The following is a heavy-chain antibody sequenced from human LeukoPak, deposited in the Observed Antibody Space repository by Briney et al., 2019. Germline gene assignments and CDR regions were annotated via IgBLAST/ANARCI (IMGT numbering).Heavy chain of an antibody. CDR1: GFTFTGYY. CDR2: IIPNSGGT. Sequence: ASVKVSCKASGFTFTGYYMHWVRQAPGQGLEWMGRIIPNSGGTNYAQKFQGRVTMTGDTSISTAYMELSRLRSDDTAVYYCARGGHSGSYYYGMDVWGQGTTVTVSS. CDR3: ARGGHSGSYYYGMDV. D-gene: IGHD1-26*01. V-gene: IGHV1-2*06. J-gene: IGHJ6*02.